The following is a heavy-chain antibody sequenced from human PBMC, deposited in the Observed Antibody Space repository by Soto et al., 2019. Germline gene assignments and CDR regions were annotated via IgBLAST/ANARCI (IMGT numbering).Heavy chain of an antibody. CDR2: IHSGGSIA. Sequence: EVQLVESGGGLVQPGGSLRLSCVGSGFTFSDHRIHWVRHAPGKGLVWVSGIHSGGSIAAYADSVKGRFPISRDDAKNTVYLQMNSLSAEDTAVYYCTRSVGWYDYWGQGTLVTVSS. CDR1: GFTFSDHR. V-gene: IGHV3-74*01. J-gene: IGHJ4*02. D-gene: IGHD6-19*01. CDR3: TRSVGWYDY.